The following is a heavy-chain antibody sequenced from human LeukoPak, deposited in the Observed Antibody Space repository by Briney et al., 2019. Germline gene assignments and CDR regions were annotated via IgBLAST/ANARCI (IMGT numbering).Heavy chain of an antibody. CDR2: ISAYNGNT. D-gene: IGHD1-26*01. CDR1: GYTFTSYG. J-gene: IGHJ4*02. V-gene: IGHV1-18*01. CDR3: ARPTSPSSLSIVGATPFDY. Sequence: GASVKVSCKASGYTFTSYGISWVRQAPGQGLEWMGWISAYNGNTNYAQKLQGRVTMTTDTSTSTAYMELRSLRSDDTAVYYCARPTSPSSLSIVGATPFDYWGQGALVTVSS.